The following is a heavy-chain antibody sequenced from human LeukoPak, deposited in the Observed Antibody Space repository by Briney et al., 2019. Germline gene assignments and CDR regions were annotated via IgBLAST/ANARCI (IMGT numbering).Heavy chain of an antibody. CDR2: ISSRGTTI. CDR1: GFTFSDDY. J-gene: IGHJ5*02. CDR3: ASRSESDIGASGKSNWFDP. V-gene: IGHV3-11*04. Sequence: KPGGSLRLSCEASGFTFSDDYMSWIRQAPGKGLEWVSYISSRGTTIYYADSVKGRFTISRDNAKNSLYLQMNSLRAEDTAVYYCASRSESDIGASGKSNWFDPWGQGTLVTVSS. D-gene: IGHD1-1*01.